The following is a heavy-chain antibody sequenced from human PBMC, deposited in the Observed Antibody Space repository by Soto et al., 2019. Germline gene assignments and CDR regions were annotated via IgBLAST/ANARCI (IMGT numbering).Heavy chain of an antibody. CDR3: ARDARGLRFLEWFPNYFDY. D-gene: IGHD3-3*01. Sequence: GGSLRLSCAASGFTVSSYWMSWVRQAPGKGLEWVANIKQDGSEKYYVDSVKGRFTISRDNAKNSLYLQMNSLRAEDMAVYYCARDARGLRFLEWFPNYFDYWGQGTLVTVSS. J-gene: IGHJ4*02. V-gene: IGHV3-7*01. CDR1: GFTVSSYW. CDR2: IKQDGSEK.